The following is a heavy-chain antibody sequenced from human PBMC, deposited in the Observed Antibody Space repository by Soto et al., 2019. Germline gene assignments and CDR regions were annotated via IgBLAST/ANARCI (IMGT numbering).Heavy chain of an antibody. Sequence: SETLSLTCPVSGGSISSYYWSWIRQPPGKGLEWIGYIYYSGSTYYNPSLKSRVTISVDTSKNQFSLKLSSVTAADTAVYYCARGEYQLLTYYYYGMDVWGQGTTVTVSS. J-gene: IGHJ6*02. D-gene: IGHD2-2*01. CDR1: GGSISSYY. V-gene: IGHV4-59*12. CDR3: ARGEYQLLTYYYYGMDV. CDR2: IYYSGST.